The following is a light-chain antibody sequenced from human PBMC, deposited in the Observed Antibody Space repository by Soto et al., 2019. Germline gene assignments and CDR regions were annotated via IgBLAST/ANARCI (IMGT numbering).Light chain of an antibody. J-gene: IGKJ1*01. CDR3: QQYYRTPPT. CDR2: WAS. Sequence: DIVMTQSPYSLAVSLGDRATINCNSSQSVLYSSNNKNYLAWYQQKPGQPPKLLIYWASTRESGVPERFSGSGSGTDFTLTISSLQAEDVAVYYCQQYYRTPPTFGQGTKVDIK. V-gene: IGKV4-1*01. CDR1: QSVLYSSNNKNY.